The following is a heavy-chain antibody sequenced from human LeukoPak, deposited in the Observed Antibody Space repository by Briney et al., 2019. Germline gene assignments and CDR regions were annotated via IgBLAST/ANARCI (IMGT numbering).Heavy chain of an antibody. CDR2: ISSSSSYI. Sequence: GGSLRLACAVSGFTFSNYGMSWVRQAPGKGLEWVSSISSSSSYIYYADSVKGRFTISRDNAKNSLYLQMNSLRAEDTAVYYCARERNFDYWGQGTLVTVSS. V-gene: IGHV3-21*01. J-gene: IGHJ4*02. CDR3: ARERNFDY. CDR1: GFTFSNYG.